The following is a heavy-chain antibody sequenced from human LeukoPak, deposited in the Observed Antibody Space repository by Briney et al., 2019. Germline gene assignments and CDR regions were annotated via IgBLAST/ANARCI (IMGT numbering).Heavy chain of an antibody. CDR3: ARDFWDDFEYFDL. J-gene: IGHJ2*01. Sequence: GGSLRLSCAASGFTFTSHAVSWVRQAPGKGLKWTSAISGSGDSTYYADSVKGRFTISKDNSRNTVYLQMNSLRAEDTAVYYCARDFWDDFEYFDLWGRGALVTVSS. CDR1: GFTFTSHA. D-gene: IGHD3-3*01. V-gene: IGHV3-23*01. CDR2: ISGSGDST.